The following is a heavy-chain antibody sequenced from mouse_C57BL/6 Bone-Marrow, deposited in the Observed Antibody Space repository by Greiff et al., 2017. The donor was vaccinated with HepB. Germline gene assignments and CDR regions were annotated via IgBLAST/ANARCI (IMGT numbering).Heavy chain of an antibody. Sequence: VQLQQPGAELVKPGASVKLSCKASGYTFTSYWMHWVKQRPGQGLEWIGMIHPNSGSTNYNEKCKSKATLTVDKSSSTAYMQLSSLTSEDSAVYYCARESSYFDYWGQGTTLTVSS. CDR3: ARESSYFDY. V-gene: IGHV1-64*01. CDR2: IHPNSGST. D-gene: IGHD1-1*01. CDR1: GYTFTSYW. J-gene: IGHJ2*01.